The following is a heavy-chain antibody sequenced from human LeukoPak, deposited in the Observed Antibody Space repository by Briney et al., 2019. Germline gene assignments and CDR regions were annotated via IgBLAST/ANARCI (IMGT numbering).Heavy chain of an antibody. CDR3: ARGDGSGWSDYYYYGMDV. CDR1: GYTFTSYG. CDR2: ISAYNGNT. V-gene: IGHV1-18*01. D-gene: IGHD6-19*01. J-gene: IGHJ6*02. Sequence: ASVKVSCKASGYTFTSYGISWVRQAPGQGLEWMGWISAYNGNTNYAQKLQGRVTMTTDTSTSTAYMELRSLRSDDTAVYYCARGDGSGWSDYYYYGMDVWGQGTTVTVSS.